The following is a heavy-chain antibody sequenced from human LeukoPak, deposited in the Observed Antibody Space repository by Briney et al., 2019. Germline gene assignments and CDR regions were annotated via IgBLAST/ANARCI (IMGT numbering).Heavy chain of an antibody. CDR2: IDASGSDT. Sequence: GGSLRLSCEVSEFPFSVYAMAWVRQAPGQGLEWVSAIDASGSDTYYTDSVKGRFTISRDNSKNTVYLQMNSLRAEDTAVYYCARELYDYVWGSYRYLPTTFDYWGQGTLVTVSS. V-gene: IGHV3-23*01. J-gene: IGHJ4*02. D-gene: IGHD3-16*02. CDR1: EFPFSVYA. CDR3: ARELYDYVWGSYRYLPTTFDY.